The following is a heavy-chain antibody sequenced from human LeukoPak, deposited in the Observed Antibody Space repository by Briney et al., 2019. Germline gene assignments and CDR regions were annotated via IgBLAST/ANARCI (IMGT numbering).Heavy chain of an antibody. CDR1: GFTFSSYW. CDR2: IKQDGSEK. Sequence: PGGSLRLSCAASGFTFSSYWMSWVRQAPGKGLEWVANIKQDGSEKYYVDSVKGRFTISRDNAKNSLYLQMNGLRAEDTAVYYCARDPAYGALDYWGQGTLVTVSS. V-gene: IGHV3-7*01. CDR3: ARDPAYGALDY. J-gene: IGHJ4*02. D-gene: IGHD4-17*01.